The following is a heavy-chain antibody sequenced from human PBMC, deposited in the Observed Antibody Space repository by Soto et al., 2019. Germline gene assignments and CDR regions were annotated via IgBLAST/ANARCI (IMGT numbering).Heavy chain of an antibody. D-gene: IGHD6-13*01. CDR3: ARPWVSSSWGEHDAFDI. CDR2: INAGNGNT. J-gene: IGHJ3*02. CDR1: GYTFTSYA. V-gene: IGHV1-3*01. Sequence: SVKVSCKASGYTFTSYAMHWVRQAPGQRHEKKGWINAGNGNTKYSQKFQGRVTITRDTSASTAYMELSSLRSEDTAVYYCARPWVSSSWGEHDAFDIWGQGTMVTVSS.